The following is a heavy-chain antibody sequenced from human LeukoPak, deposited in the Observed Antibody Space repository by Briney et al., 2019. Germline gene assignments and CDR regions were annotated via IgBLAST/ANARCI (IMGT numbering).Heavy chain of an antibody. J-gene: IGHJ5*01. V-gene: IGHV3-74*01. CDR2: IKNDGSSA. Sequence: GGSLRLSCATSGFTFRNYWLSWLRQAPGKGLVWVSRIKNDGSSASYAESVKGRFTISRDNARSTLYLQMNSLRVDDTAVYYCAKSDWFDPWGRGILVTVSS. CDR1: GFTFRNYW. CDR3: AKSDWFDP.